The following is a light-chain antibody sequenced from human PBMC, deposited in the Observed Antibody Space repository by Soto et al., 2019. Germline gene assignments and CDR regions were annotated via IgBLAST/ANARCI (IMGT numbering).Light chain of an antibody. J-gene: IGKJ5*01. CDR2: DAY. CDR1: QSFRGL. Sequence: EVVLTQSPVTLSLSPGERATLSCRASQSFRGLLAWYQQKPGQAPRLLLYDAYNRATGIPPRFSGSGSGTDFTITISSLEPEDSAVYYCQQRHMLPITFGQGTRLEIK. V-gene: IGKV3-11*01. CDR3: QQRHMLPIT.